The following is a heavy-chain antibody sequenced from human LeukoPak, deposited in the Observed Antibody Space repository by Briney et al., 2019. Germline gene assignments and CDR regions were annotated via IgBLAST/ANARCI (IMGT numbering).Heavy chain of an antibody. V-gene: IGHV3-48*01. CDR1: GFSFSRDS. CDR2: ISYDSMIK. D-gene: IGHD2-15*01. J-gene: IGHJ4*02. Sequence: GGSLRLSCVASGFSFSRDSMNWVRQAPGKGLEWISYISYDSMIKYYADSVRGRFTISRGSAKDSLYLQMHSLRAEDTAVYYCVRDNPRCCGVIPANIDDYWGQGTLVTVSS. CDR3: VRDNPRCCGVIPANIDDY.